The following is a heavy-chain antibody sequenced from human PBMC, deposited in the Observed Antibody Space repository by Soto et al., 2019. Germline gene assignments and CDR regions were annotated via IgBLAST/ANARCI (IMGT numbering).Heavy chain of an antibody. D-gene: IGHD5-12*01. V-gene: IGHV1-2*02. Sequence: QVQLVQSGAEVKKPGASVKVSCKASGYTFTGQYMHWVRQAPGQGLEWMGWINPNSGGTNYAQKFQGRVTRTRDTSISTAYMELSRLRSDDTAVYYCAREGGYDSDYYYGMDVWGQGTTVTVSS. CDR1: GYTFTGQY. CDR2: INPNSGGT. CDR3: AREGGYDSDYYYGMDV. J-gene: IGHJ6*02.